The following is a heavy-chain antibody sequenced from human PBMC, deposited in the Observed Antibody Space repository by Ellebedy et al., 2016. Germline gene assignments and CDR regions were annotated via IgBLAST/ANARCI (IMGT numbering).Heavy chain of an antibody. CDR2: ISSSSSYI. CDR1: GFTFSNYS. J-gene: IGHJ4*02. CDR3: AREDEIGGY. V-gene: IGHV3-21*01. Sequence: GESLKISCAASGFTFSNYSMNWVRQAPGKGLEWVSSISSSSSYIYYADSVKGRFTISRDNAKNSLYLQMNSLRAEDTAVYYCAREDEIGGYWGQGTLVTVSS.